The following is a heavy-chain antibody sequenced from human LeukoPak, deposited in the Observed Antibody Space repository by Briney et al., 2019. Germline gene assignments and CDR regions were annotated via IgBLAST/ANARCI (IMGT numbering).Heavy chain of an antibody. CDR1: GFTFSTYS. D-gene: IGHD6-13*01. CDR3: ARGGISSSWGY. V-gene: IGHV3-21*01. CDR2: ITGSSTYI. Sequence: PGGSLRLSCAASGFTFSTYSMNWLRQAPGKGLELVSSITGSSTYIYYSDSLRGRFTISRDNAKNSVYLQMNSLRAEDTAVYYCARGGISSSWGYWGQGTLVTVSS. J-gene: IGHJ4*02.